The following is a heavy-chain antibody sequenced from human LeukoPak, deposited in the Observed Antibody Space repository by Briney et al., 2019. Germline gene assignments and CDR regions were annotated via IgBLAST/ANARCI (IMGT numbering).Heavy chain of an antibody. Sequence: SETLSLXCAVYGGSFSGYYWSWIRQPPGKGLEWIGEINHSGSTNYNPSLKSRVTISVDTSKNQFSLKLSSVTAADTAVYYCARSQKWLVNAFDIWGQGTMVTVSS. D-gene: IGHD6-19*01. CDR3: ARSQKWLVNAFDI. J-gene: IGHJ3*02. CDR1: GGSFSGYY. V-gene: IGHV4-34*01. CDR2: INHSGST.